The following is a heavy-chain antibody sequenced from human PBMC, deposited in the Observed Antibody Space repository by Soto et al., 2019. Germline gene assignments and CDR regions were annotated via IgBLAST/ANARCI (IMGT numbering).Heavy chain of an antibody. CDR1: GGSVSSGNYF. J-gene: IGHJ3*01. D-gene: IGHD1-20*01. CDR2: IYYNWDT. V-gene: IGHV4-39*01. Sequence: QLQLRESGPGLVKPAETLSLKCAVSGGSVSSGNYFWGWIRQPPGKGLEWIGIIYYNWDTYYSPSLKSRVTMSVDTAKNQFSRRLTSVNAADTAVYYCARRLSDNCTQGHAFDFWGQGTLVTVSS. CDR3: ARRLSDNCTQGHAFDF.